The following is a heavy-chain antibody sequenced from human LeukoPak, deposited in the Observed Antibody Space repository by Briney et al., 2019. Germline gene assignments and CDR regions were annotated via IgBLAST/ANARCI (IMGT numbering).Heavy chain of an antibody. CDR3: ARDGSYDDSGYYYDW. D-gene: IGHD3-22*01. V-gene: IGHV1-69*06. CDR2: IIPFFGTT. J-gene: IGHJ4*02. Sequence: GSSVKVSCKASGGTFSSYALSWVRQAPGQGPEWMGGIIPFFGTTQYAQQFQDRLTITADKSTSTAYMGLSSLRSDDTAVYYCARDGSYDDSGYYYDWWGQGTLVTVSS. CDR1: GGTFSSYA.